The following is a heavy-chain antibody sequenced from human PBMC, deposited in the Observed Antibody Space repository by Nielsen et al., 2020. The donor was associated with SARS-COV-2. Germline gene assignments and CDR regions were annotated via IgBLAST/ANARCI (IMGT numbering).Heavy chain of an antibody. Sequence: GGSLRLSCAASGFTFSSYGMHWVRQAPGKGLEWVAVIWYDGSNKYYADSVKGRFTISRDNSKNTLYLQMNSLRAEDTAVYYCARDFGYYDSSGYYGMDVWGQGTTVTVSS. V-gene: IGHV3-33*08. CDR3: ARDFGYYDSSGYYGMDV. CDR2: IWYDGSNK. CDR1: GFTFSSYG. D-gene: IGHD3-22*01. J-gene: IGHJ6*02.